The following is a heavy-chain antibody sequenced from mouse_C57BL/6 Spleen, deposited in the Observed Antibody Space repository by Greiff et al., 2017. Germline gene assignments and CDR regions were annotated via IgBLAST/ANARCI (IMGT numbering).Heavy chain of an antibody. J-gene: IGHJ4*01. CDR3: ARDGYYYYYAMDY. D-gene: IGHD2-3*01. Sequence: VKLVESGPGLVAPSQSLSITCTVSGFSLTSYGVHWVRQPPGKGLEWLVVIWSDGSTTYNSALKSRLSISKDNSKSQVFLKMNSLQTDDTAMYYCARDGYYYYYAMDYWGQGTSVTVSS. CDR2: IWSDGST. CDR1: GFSLTSYG. V-gene: IGHV2-6*03.